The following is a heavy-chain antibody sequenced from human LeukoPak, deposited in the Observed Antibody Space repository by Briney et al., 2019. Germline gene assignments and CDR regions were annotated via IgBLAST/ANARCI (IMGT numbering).Heavy chain of an antibody. CDR1: GYSISSGYY. Sequence: SETLSLTCAVSGYSISSGYYWGWIRQPPGKGLEWIGSIYHSGSTYYNPSLKSRVTISVDTSKNQFSLKLSSVTAADTAVYYCARGSDIVVVVAATDAFDIWGQGTMVTVSS. CDR2: IYHSGST. D-gene: IGHD2-15*01. CDR3: ARGSDIVVVVAATDAFDI. J-gene: IGHJ3*02. V-gene: IGHV4-38-2*01.